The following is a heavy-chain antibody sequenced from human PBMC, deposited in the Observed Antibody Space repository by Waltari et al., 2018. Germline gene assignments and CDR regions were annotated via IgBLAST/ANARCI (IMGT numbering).Heavy chain of an antibody. D-gene: IGHD2-21*01. J-gene: IGHJ4*02. CDR1: GGYSSNYH. CDR3: ARGPYCGGDCYLDS. CDR2: IYSSGTT. Sequence: QVHLQESGPGLGKPSETLSLNCRVPGGYSSNYHSSWVRPPAGKGPEGIGRIYSSGTTDYNPSLKSRVTMSVDTPKNEFSLNLASVTAADTAVYYCARGPYCGGDCYLDSWGQGTLVTVSS. V-gene: IGHV4-4*07.